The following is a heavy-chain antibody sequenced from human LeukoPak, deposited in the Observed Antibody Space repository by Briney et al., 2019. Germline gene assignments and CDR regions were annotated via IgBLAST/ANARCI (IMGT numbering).Heavy chain of an antibody. CDR1: GDSVPSNSAA. CDR2: TYYRSKWYN. D-gene: IGHD5-24*01. Sequence: SQTLSLTCAISGDSVPSNSAAWNWIRQSPSRGLEWLGRTYYRSKWYNDYAVYVKSRINIKPDTSKNQFSLQLNSVTPEDTAVYYCARGIEMATTELDPWGQGTLVTVSS. CDR3: ARGIEMATTELDP. V-gene: IGHV6-1*01. J-gene: IGHJ5*02.